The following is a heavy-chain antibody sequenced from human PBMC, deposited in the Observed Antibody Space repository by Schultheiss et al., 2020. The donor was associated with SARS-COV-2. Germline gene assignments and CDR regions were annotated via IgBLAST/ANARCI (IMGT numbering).Heavy chain of an antibody. D-gene: IGHD3-10*01. V-gene: IGHV3-7*03. Sequence: GGSLRLSCAASGFTFSSYWMSWVRQAPGKGLEWVANIKQDGSEKYYVDSVKGRLTVSGDNAKNSLYLQMNSLKTEDTAVYYCASDSRGGVGYYYYMDVWGKGTTVTVSS. CDR1: GFTFSSYW. CDR2: IKQDGSEK. J-gene: IGHJ6*03. CDR3: ASDSRGGVGYYYYMDV.